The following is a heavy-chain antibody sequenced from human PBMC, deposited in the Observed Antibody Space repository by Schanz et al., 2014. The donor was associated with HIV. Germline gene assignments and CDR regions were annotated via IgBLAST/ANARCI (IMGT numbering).Heavy chain of an antibody. CDR3: ARGLKDSSSSEAFHI. D-gene: IGHD6-6*01. CDR1: DYSLTTSG. CDR2: INSYGYV. J-gene: IGHJ3*02. V-gene: IGHV1-18*01. Sequence: QVQLEQSGGEVRKPGASVKVSCKASDYSLTTSGFTWVRQAAGQGLEWMGWINSYGYVNYAQKFQDRLTMTTDTSTGTVYMELSSLRSDDTAMYYCARGLKDSSSSEAFHIWGQGTMVTVSS.